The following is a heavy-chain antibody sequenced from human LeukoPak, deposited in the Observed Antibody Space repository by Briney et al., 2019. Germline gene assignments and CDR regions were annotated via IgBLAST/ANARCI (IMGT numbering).Heavy chain of an antibody. V-gene: IGHV3-21*01. CDR2: ISSSSSYI. Sequence: PGGSLRLSCAASGFTFSSYSMNWVRQAPGKGLEWVSSISSSSSYIYYADSVKGRFTISRDNAKNSLYLQMNSLRAEDTAVYYCATRPIVVVPAAIGGNYWGQGTLVTVSS. CDR1: GFTFSSYS. J-gene: IGHJ4*02. D-gene: IGHD2-2*02. CDR3: ATRPIVVVPAAIGGNY.